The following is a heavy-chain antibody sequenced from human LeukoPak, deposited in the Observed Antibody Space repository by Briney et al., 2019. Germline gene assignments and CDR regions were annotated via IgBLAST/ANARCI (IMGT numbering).Heavy chain of an antibody. D-gene: IGHD4-17*01. Sequence: GGSLRLSCAASGFTFSSYWMHWVRQAPGKGLVWVSRINSDGSSTSYADSVKGRFTISGDNAKNTLYLQMNSLRAEDTAVYYCARDRDYGDRFDYWGQGTLVTVSS. J-gene: IGHJ4*02. CDR3: ARDRDYGDRFDY. CDR1: GFTFSSYW. V-gene: IGHV3-74*01. CDR2: INSDGSST.